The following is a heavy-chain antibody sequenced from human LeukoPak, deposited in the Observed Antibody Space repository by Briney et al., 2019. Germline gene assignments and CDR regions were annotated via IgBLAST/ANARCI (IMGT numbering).Heavy chain of an antibody. D-gene: IGHD3-10*01. CDR2: IWYDGSNK. CDR3: ARVGVVRGVIDY. J-gene: IGHJ4*02. Sequence: GGSLRLSCAASGFTFSSYGMHWVRQAPGKGLEWVAVIWYDGSNKYYADSVKGRFTISRDNSKNTLYLQMNSLRAEDTAVYYCARVGVVRGVIDYWGQGTLVTVSS. CDR1: GFTFSSYG. V-gene: IGHV3-33*01.